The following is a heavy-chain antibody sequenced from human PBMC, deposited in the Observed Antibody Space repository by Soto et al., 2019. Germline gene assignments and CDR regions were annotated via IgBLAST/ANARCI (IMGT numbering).Heavy chain of an antibody. J-gene: IGHJ5*02. Sequence: PGGSLRLSCSASGFTFSQFCMNWVRQAPGKGLEYVSVISSDGGTTYYADSVKGRFSISRDNSRGTLLLQMSSLRLEDSGIYYCVKCGGNKEIDFAKNWFDPWGQGTPVTVSS. CDR1: GFTFSQFC. V-gene: IGHV3-64D*06. CDR3: VKCGGNKEIDFAKNWFDP. CDR2: ISSDGGTT. D-gene: IGHD3-16*01.